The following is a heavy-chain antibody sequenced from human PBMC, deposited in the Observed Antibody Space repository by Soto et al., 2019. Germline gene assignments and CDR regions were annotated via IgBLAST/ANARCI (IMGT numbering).Heavy chain of an antibody. J-gene: IGHJ4*02. CDR3: AREEKQWLATLPFDY. CDR1: SGSISSSNW. V-gene: IGHV4-4*02. Sequence: SETLSLTCAVSSGSISSSNWWSWVRQPPGKGLEWIGEIYHSGSTNYNPSLKSRVTISVDKSKNQFSLKLSSVTAADTAVYYCAREEKQWLATLPFDYWGQGTLVTVSS. D-gene: IGHD6-19*01. CDR2: IYHSGST.